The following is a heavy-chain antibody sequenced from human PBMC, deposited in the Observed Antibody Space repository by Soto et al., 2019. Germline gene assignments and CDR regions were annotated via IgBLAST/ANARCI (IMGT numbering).Heavy chain of an antibody. V-gene: IGHV4-61*01. CDR1: DGSISSCSHY. CDR2: IYHDGGT. CDR3: ARDRSDILISFDAFDV. D-gene: IGHD3-9*01. J-gene: IGHJ3*01. Sequence: SETLSLTCTVSDGSISSCSHYWSWIRQPPGKGLEWIAYIYHDGGTNYNPSLKSRVAISIDLSKNQFSLRLGSVTAADTAIYYCARDRSDILISFDAFDVWGRGTMVTVSS.